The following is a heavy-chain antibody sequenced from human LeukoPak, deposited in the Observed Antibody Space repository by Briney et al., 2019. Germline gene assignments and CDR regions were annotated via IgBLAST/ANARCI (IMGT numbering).Heavy chain of an antibody. V-gene: IGHV3-7*01. J-gene: IGHJ6*02. Sequence: PGGSLRLSRAASGFTFSSYWMSWVRQAPGKGLEWVANIKQDGSEKYYVDSVKGRFTISRDNAKNSLYLQMNSLRAEDTAVYYCAREDITIFGVVITHYYYGMDVWGQGTTVTVSS. CDR3: AREDITIFGVVITHYYYGMDV. CDR2: IKQDGSEK. CDR1: GFTFSSYW. D-gene: IGHD3-3*01.